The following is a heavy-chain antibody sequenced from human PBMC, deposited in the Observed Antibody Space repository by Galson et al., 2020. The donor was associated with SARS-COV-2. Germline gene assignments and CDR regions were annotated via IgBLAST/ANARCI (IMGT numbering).Heavy chain of an antibody. CDR1: GYTLTELS. CDR3: ATGPGIAVAGTGTWFDP. J-gene: IGHJ5*02. Sequence: GASVKVSCEVSGYTLTELSMHWVRQAPGKGLEWMGGFDPEDGETIYAQKFQGRVTMTEDTSTDTAYMELSSLRSEDTAVYYCATGPGIAVAGTGTWFDPWGQGTLVTVSS. CDR2: FDPEDGET. V-gene: IGHV1-24*01. D-gene: IGHD6-19*01.